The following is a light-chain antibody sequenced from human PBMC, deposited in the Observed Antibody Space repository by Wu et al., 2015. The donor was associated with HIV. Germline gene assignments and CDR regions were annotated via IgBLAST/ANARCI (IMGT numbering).Light chain of an antibody. V-gene: IGKV3-15*01. CDR2: SAS. J-gene: IGKJ2*01. Sequence: EIVMTQSPATLSVSPGERAVLSCRATQSIDTNLAWYQQRPGQAPRLLIYSASTRATGIPARFSGSGSGTDFTLTISSLEPEDFAVYYCQQYDFSPGYTFGQGTKLEIK. CDR1: QSIDTN. CDR3: QQYDFSPGYT.